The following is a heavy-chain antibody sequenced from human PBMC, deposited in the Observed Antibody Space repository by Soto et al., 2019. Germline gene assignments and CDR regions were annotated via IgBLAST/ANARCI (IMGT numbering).Heavy chain of an antibody. V-gene: IGHV3-23*01. J-gene: IGHJ4*02. CDR3: ATNAGGSGWRRFDS. Sequence: GGSLRLSCAASGFTFNSYPMTWVRQAPGKGLEWVSSIDVGGDSTSYADSVKGRFTFSRDNSKNTLYLQMNSLRAEDTAVYYCATNAGGSGWRRFDSWGQGTLVTVSS. CDR1: GFTFNSYP. CDR2: IDVGGDST. D-gene: IGHD6-19*01.